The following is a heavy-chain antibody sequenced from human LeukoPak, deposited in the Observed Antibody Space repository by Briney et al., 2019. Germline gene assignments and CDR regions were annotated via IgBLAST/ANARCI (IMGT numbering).Heavy chain of an antibody. V-gene: IGHV4-34*01. CDR3: ASGYDILTGYLDY. J-gene: IGHJ4*02. D-gene: IGHD3-9*01. CDR2: INHSGST. Sequence: GSLRLSCAASGFTFSSYTMNWVRQAPGKGLEWIGEINHSGSTNYNPSLKSRVTMSVDTSKNQFSLKLSSVTAADTAVYYCASGYDILTGYLDYWGQGTLVTVSS. CDR1: GFTFSSYT.